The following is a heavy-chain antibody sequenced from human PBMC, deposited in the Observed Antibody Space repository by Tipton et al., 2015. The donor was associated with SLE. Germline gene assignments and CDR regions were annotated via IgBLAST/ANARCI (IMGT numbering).Heavy chain of an antibody. V-gene: IGHV3-7*01. J-gene: IGHJ4*02. CDR1: GFTFSTSW. CDR3: SMSLDY. Sequence: QLVQSGGGLVQRGGSLRLSCAASGFTFSTSWMDWVRQAPGKGLEWVANIKGDGSEKYYVDSVKGRFTISRDNARNSLYLQMNSLRDEDTAVYYCSMSLDYWGQGSLITVSS. CDR2: IKGDGSEK.